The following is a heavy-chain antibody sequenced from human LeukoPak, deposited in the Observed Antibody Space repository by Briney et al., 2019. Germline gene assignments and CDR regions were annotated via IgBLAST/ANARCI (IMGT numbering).Heavy chain of an antibody. J-gene: IGHJ4*02. CDR3: AKAPTMSTVSY. D-gene: IGHD4-17*01. CDR1: GFTFSSYA. Sequence: GGSLRLSCAASGFTFSSYAMSWVRQAPGKGLEWVSAISGSGGSTYYAGSVKGRFTISRDNSKNTLYLQMNSLRAEDTAVYYCAKAPTMSTVSYWGQGTLVTVSS. V-gene: IGHV3-23*01. CDR2: ISGSGGST.